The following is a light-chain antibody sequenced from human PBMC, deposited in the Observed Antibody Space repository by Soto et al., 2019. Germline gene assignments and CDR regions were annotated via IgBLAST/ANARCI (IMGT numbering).Light chain of an antibody. CDR1: RSDVGGFDF. CDR3: CSSRI. V-gene: IGLV2-23*01. CDR2: EGN. J-gene: IGLJ2*01. Sequence: QSALTQPASVSGSPGQSITIPCTGTRSDVGGFDFVSWYQHHPGKAPKLMIYEGNKRPSGVSNRFSGSKSGDTAFLTISGLQAEDEADYYCCSSRIFGGGTKLTVL.